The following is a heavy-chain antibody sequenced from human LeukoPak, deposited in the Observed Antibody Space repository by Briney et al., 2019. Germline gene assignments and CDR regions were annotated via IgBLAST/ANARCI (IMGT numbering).Heavy chain of an antibody. CDR1: GFTFGDYA. CDR2: IRSKIYGGTP. Sequence: GGSLRLSCTASGFTFGDYAMTWVRQAPGKGLEWVGFIRSKIYGGTPEYAASVEGRFTISRDDSKGIAYLQMNSLKTEDTAVYYCTRDQTPYYWGQGTLVTVSS. V-gene: IGHV3-49*04. CDR3: TRDQTPYY. J-gene: IGHJ4*02.